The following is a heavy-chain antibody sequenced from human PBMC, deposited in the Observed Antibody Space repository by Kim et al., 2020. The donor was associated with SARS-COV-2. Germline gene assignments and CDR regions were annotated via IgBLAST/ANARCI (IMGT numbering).Heavy chain of an antibody. Sequence: GGSLRLSCAASGFTFSSYGMHWVRQAPGKGLEWVAVISYDGSNKYYADSVKGRFTISRDNSKNTLYLQMNSLRAEDTAVYYCAKDEGRWEYGDYIYWYFDLWGRGTLVTVSS. J-gene: IGHJ2*01. V-gene: IGHV3-30*18. CDR2: ISYDGSNK. CDR3: AKDEGRWEYGDYIYWYFDL. D-gene: IGHD4-17*01. CDR1: GFTFSSYG.